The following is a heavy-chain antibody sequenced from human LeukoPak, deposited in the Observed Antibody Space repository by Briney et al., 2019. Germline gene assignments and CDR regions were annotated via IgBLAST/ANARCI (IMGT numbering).Heavy chain of an antibody. CDR1: GFTFSDYY. CDR2: ISSSGSPI. Sequence: PGGSPRLSCAASGFTFSDYYMSWIRQAPGKGLEWVSYISSSGSPINYADSVKGRFTISRDNAKNSLYLQMNSLRAEDTAVYYCARGVRPVAMRNYFDYWGQGTLVTVSS. V-gene: IGHV3-11*01. J-gene: IGHJ4*02. D-gene: IGHD2-2*01. CDR3: ARGVRPVAMRNYFDY.